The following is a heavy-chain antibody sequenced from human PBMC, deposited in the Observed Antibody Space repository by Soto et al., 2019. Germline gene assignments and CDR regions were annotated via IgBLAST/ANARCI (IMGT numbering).Heavy chain of an antibody. CDR3: ARRRAFGEVEAFDD. CDR2: IGDSYR. Sequence: QVQLVESGGGRVKPGWTLRLSCAGSGIRLSESYINWIRLTPEKGLAWISYIGDSYRHYAASVRGRFTIWRDNVQNSVSLEMTNLRVDDTAIYYFARRRAFGEVEAFDDWGPGTLVTVSS. J-gene: IGHJ3*01. V-gene: IGHV3-11*05. D-gene: IGHD3-16*01. CDR1: GIRLSESY.